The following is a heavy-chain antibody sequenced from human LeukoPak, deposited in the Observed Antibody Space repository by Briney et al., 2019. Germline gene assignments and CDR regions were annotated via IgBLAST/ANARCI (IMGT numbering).Heavy chain of an antibody. D-gene: IGHD1-26*01. CDR3: GRRGSYLDY. J-gene: IGHJ4*02. Sequence: GGSLRLSCAASGVTFSSYWMNWVRQAPGKGLEWVATIKEDGSEKYYVDSVEGRFTISRDNAKNSLYLQLNSMRAEDTAVYYCGRRGSYLDYWGQGTLVTVSS. V-gene: IGHV3-7*01. CDR2: IKEDGSEK. CDR1: GVTFSSYW.